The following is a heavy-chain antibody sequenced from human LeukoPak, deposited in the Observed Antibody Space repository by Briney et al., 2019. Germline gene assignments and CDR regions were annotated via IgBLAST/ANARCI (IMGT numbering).Heavy chain of an antibody. J-gene: IGHJ4*02. CDR3: AKDLDEDGDYSDY. CDR2: ISYDGIHR. D-gene: IGHD4-17*01. CDR1: GFTFSSYA. V-gene: IGHV3-30*04. Sequence: GGSLRLSCAASGFTFSSYALHWVRQAPDKGLEWVAFISYDGIHRFYADSVKGRFTISRDNSKNTLYLQMNSLRAEDTAVYHCAKDLDEDGDYSDYWGQGTLVTVSS.